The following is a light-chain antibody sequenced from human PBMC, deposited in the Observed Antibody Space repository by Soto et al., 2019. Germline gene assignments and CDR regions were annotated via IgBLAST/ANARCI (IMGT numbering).Light chain of an antibody. J-gene: IGLJ3*02. V-gene: IGLV7-43*01. CDR3: LLYYGDAHLM. CDR1: TGAVTSGNY. Sequence: QAVVTQEPSLTVSPGGTVTLTCASSTGAVTSGNYPSWFQQKPGQAPTTLIYTTDDKHSWTPARFSGSLLGGKAALTLSGAQPEDEAEYYCLLYYGDAHLMFGGGTKLTVL. CDR2: TTD.